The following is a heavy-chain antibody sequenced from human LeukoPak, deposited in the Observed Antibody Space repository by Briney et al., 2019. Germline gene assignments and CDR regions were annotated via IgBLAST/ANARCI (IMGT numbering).Heavy chain of an antibody. J-gene: IGHJ4*02. D-gene: IGHD4-17*01. CDR1: GFTFNNYE. CDR2: ISSSGSTI. CDR3: ACLRGPSDY. V-gene: IGHV3-48*03. Sequence: PGGSLRLSCAASGFTFNNYETHWVRQAPGKGLEWVSYISSSGSTIYYADSVKGRFTISRDNAKNSLYLQMDSLTADDTAVYFCACLRGPSDYWGQGTLVTVSS.